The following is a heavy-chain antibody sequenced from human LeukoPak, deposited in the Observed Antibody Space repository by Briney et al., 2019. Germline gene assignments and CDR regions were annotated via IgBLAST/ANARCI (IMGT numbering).Heavy chain of an antibody. V-gene: IGHV4-39*01. J-gene: IGHJ6*03. D-gene: IGHD5-18*01. Sequence: SEPLSLTCTVSGGSISSYYWRWIRKPPAKGLEWIGSIYYSGSTYYNPSLKSRVTISVDTSKNQFSLKLSSVTAADTAVYYCARLRCNYGFLLYMDVWGKGTMVTVSS. CDR1: GGSISSYY. CDR3: ARLRCNYGFLLYMDV. CDR2: IYYSGST.